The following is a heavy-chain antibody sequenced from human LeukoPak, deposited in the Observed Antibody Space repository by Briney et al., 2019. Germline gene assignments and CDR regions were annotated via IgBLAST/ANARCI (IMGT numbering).Heavy chain of an antibody. D-gene: IGHD3-22*01. J-gene: IGHJ4*02. CDR1: GFTVSNNR. V-gene: IGHV3-53*01. Sequence: GGSLRLSCAASGFTVSNNRLSWVRQAPGMGLEWVSTIYSDGNTYYADSVKGRFTISRDNSKNTLYLQMNSLRAEDTAVYYCARALSTYDSSGYYFDYWGQGTLVTVSS. CDR2: IYSDGNT. CDR3: ARALSTYDSSGYYFDY.